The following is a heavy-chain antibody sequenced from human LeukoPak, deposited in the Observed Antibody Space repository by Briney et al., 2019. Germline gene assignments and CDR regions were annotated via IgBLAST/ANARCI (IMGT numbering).Heavy chain of an antibody. V-gene: IGHV3-30*03. CDR2: ISYDGSNK. J-gene: IGHJ4*02. CDR3: ARDRNWGRFGY. D-gene: IGHD7-27*01. CDR1: EFPFSMYW. Sequence: GGSLRLSCAASEFPFSMYWMNWVRQAPGKGLEWVAVISYDGSNKYYADSVKGRFTISRDNSKNTLYLQMNSLRAEDTAVYYCARDRNWGRFGYWGQGTLVTVSS.